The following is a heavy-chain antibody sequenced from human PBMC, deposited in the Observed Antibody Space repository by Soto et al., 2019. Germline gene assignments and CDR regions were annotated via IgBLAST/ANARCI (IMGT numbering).Heavy chain of an antibody. CDR3: ARDIWRGVYKWFDS. CDR2: ISTDGGTQ. J-gene: IGHJ5*01. CDR1: TLTVSLFG. V-gene: IGHV3-30*03. Sequence: QEQLVESGGGVVQPGRSLRLSCAASTLTVSLFGIHWVRQAPGKGLEWVAFISTDGGTQFYVDSVKGRFTISRDNSKNTVDLQMNSLRDEDTAVYYCARDIWRGVYKWFDSWGQGTLVTVSS. D-gene: IGHD3-3*01.